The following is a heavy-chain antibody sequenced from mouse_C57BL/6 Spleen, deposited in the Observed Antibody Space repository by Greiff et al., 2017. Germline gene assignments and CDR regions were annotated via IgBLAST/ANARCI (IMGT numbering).Heavy chain of an antibody. J-gene: IGHJ2*01. CDR2: IYPRSGNT. D-gene: IGHD2-4*01. Sequence: VKLQESGAELARPGASVKLSCKASGYTFTSYGISWVKQRTGQGLEWIGEIYPRSGNTYYNEKFKGKATLTADKSSSTAYMELRSLTSEDSAVYFCARSEDYDVWYFDYWGQGTTLTVSS. CDR3: ARSEDYDVWYFDY. V-gene: IGHV1-81*01. CDR1: GYTFTSYG.